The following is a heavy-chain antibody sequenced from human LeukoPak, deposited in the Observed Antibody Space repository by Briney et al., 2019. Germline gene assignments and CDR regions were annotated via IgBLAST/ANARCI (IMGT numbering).Heavy chain of an antibody. D-gene: IGHD6-19*01. Sequence: PGGSLRLSCAASGFTFSSYAMHWVRQAPGKGLEWVSSISSSSSYIYYADSVKGRFTISRDNAKNSLFLQMNSLRAEDTAVYYCARVGYSSGWYGWFDPWGQGTLVTVSS. V-gene: IGHV3-21*01. J-gene: IGHJ5*02. CDR1: GFTFSSYA. CDR2: ISSSSSYI. CDR3: ARVGYSSGWYGWFDP.